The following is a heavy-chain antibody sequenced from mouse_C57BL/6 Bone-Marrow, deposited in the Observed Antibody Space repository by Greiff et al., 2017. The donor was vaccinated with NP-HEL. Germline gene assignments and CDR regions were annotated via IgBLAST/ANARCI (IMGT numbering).Heavy chain of an antibody. J-gene: IGHJ4*01. CDR1: GFSLTSYG. CDR2: IWSGGST. V-gene: IGHV2-2*01. Sequence: VKLVESGPGLVQPSQSLSITCTVSGFSLTSYGVHWVRQSPGKGLEWLGVIWSGGSTDYNAAFISRLSISKDNSKSQVFFKMNSLQADDTAIYYCARGGLRPYYYAMDCWGQGTSVTVSS. D-gene: IGHD2-4*01. CDR3: ARGGLRPYYYAMDC.